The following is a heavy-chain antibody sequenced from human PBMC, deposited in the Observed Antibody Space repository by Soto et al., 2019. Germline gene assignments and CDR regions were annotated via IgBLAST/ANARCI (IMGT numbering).Heavy chain of an antibody. J-gene: IGHJ3*02. CDR2: TYYRSKWYN. CDR3: ARTTWLDYAFDI. V-gene: IGHV6-1*01. CDR1: GDSVSSNSAA. D-gene: IGHD6-19*01. Sequence: SQTLSLTCAISGDSVSSNSAAWNWIRQSPSRGLEWLGRTYYRSKWYNDYVGSVKSRITINPVTSKNHFSLQLNSMTPKYTAVYYCARTTWLDYAFDIWGQGAMVNASS.